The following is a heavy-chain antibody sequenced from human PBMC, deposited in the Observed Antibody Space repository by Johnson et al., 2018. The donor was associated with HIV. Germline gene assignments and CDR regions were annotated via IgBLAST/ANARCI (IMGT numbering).Heavy chain of an antibody. CDR1: GFKFSDFY. CDR3: AKSPRFTIFGSDAFDI. D-gene: IGHD3-3*01. CDR2: ISSSGAGI. V-gene: IGHV3-11*01. Sequence: QVQLVESGGGLVKPGGSLRLSCAVSGFKFSDFYMTWIRQVPGKGLECVAYISSSGAGIYYADSVRGRFTISRDNAKNSLYLQMNSLRAEDTAVYYCAKSPRFTIFGSDAFDIWGQGTMVTVSS. J-gene: IGHJ3*02.